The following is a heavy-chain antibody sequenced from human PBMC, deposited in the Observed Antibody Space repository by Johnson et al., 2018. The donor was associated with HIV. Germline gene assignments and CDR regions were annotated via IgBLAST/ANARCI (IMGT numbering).Heavy chain of an antibody. D-gene: IGHD3-3*01. Sequence: EVQVVESGGDLVQPGGSLRLSCAASGFTFSSFWMTWVRQAPGKGLEWVANIKQDGSEKYYVDSVKGRFTISRDNAKNSLYLQMNSLRAEDTAVYYCARDRGSTTIFGVVITRSDAFDIWGQGTMVTVSS. CDR2: IKQDGSEK. CDR1: GFTFSSFW. V-gene: IGHV3-7*01. CDR3: ARDRGSTTIFGVVITRSDAFDI. J-gene: IGHJ3*02.